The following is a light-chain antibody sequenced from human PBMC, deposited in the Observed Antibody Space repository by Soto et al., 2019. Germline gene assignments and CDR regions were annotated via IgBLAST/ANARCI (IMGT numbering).Light chain of an antibody. V-gene: IGKV3-15*01. CDR3: QQYQNLWT. CDR2: RAS. CDR1: QTIYSN. Sequence: IVMTQSPATLSVSPGERATLSCRAGQTIYSNVAWYQQRPGQAPRLLIYRASTRATGVPARCSRSGSGTEFTHTISGLQSEDFALYYCQQYQNLWTFGQGTKVEIK. J-gene: IGKJ1*01.